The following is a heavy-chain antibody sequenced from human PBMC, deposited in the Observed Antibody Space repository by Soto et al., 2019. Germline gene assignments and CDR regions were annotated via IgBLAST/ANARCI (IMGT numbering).Heavy chain of an antibody. J-gene: IGHJ6*02. D-gene: IGHD3-10*01. V-gene: IGHV2-70*01. CDR1: GFSLSTSGMC. CDR3: ARILKGRGVITPLDYGMDV. CDR2: IDWDDAK. Sequence: SGPTLVNPTQTLTLTCTFSGFSLSTSGMCVSWIRQPPGKALEWLALIDWDDAKYYSTSLKTRLTISKDTSKNQVVLTMTNMDPVDTATYYCARILKGRGVITPLDYGMDVWGQGTTVTVSS.